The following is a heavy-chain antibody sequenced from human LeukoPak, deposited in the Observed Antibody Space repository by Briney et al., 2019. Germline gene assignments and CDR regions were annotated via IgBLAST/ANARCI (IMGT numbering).Heavy chain of an antibody. Sequence: GGSLRLSCAASGFTVSSNYMSWVRQAPGKGLEWGSVIYSGGSTYYADSVKGRFTTSRDNSKNTLYLQMNGLRAEDTAVYYCAREMWDSYGYVDYWGQGTLVTVSS. V-gene: IGHV3-66*01. CDR1: GFTVSSNY. J-gene: IGHJ4*02. CDR2: IYSGGST. D-gene: IGHD5-18*01. CDR3: AREMWDSYGYVDY.